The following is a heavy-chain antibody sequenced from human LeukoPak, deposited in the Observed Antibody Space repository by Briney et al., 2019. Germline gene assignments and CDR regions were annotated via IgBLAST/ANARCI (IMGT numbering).Heavy chain of an antibody. Sequence: PSETLSLTCTVSGGSISSYYWSWIRQPPGKGLEWIGYIYYSGSTNYNPSLKSRVTISVDTSKNQFSLKLSSVTAADTAVYYCARGRSHREYNWFDPWGQGTLVTVSS. V-gene: IGHV4-59*01. CDR2: IYYSGST. D-gene: IGHD1-14*01. CDR1: GGSISSYY. J-gene: IGHJ5*02. CDR3: ARGRSHREYNWFDP.